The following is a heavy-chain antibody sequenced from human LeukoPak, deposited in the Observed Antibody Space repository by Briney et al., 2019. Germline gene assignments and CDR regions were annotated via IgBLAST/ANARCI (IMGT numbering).Heavy chain of an antibody. Sequence: SGTLSLTCAVSSGSISSSNWWSWVRQPPGKGLEWIGEIYHSGNTNYNPSLKSRVSMSVDNSKNQFSLKLSSVTAADTAVYYCARDVGGGGWPHYWGQGTLVTVSS. CDR3: ARDVGGGGWPHY. CDR1: SGSISSSNW. CDR2: IYHSGNT. D-gene: IGHD2-15*01. J-gene: IGHJ4*02. V-gene: IGHV4-4*02.